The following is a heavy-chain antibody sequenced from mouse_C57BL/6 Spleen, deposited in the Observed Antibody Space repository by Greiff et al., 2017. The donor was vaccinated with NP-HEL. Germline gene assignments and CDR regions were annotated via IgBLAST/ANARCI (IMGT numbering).Heavy chain of an antibody. V-gene: IGHV1-55*01. CDR3: ARRERYGSSFDY. Sequence: QVQLQQPGAELVKPGASVKMSCKASGYTFTSYWITWVKQRPGQGLEWIGDIYPGSGSTNYNEKFKSKATLTVDTSSSTAYMQLSSLTSEDSAVYYCARRERYGSSFDYWGQGTTLTVSS. D-gene: IGHD1-1*01. J-gene: IGHJ2*01. CDR1: GYTFTSYW. CDR2: IYPGSGST.